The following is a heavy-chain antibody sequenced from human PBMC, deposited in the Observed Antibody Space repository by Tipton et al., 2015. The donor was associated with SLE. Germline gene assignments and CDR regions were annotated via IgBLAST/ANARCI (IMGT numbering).Heavy chain of an antibody. J-gene: IGHJ4*02. V-gene: IGHV4-59*01. CDR2: IYYSGST. Sequence: TLSLTCTVSGFSISSYYWSWIRQPPGKGLEWIGYIYYSGSTNCNPSLKSRVTISVDTSKNQFSLKLSSVTAADTAVYYCARASWGSSGYYSGRYFDYWGQGTLVTVSS. CDR3: ARASWGSSGYYSGRYFDY. D-gene: IGHD3-22*01. CDR1: GFSISSYY.